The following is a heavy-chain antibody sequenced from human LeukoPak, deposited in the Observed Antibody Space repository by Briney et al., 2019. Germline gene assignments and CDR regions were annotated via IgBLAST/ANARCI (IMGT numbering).Heavy chain of an antibody. D-gene: IGHD3-9*01. CDR3: ARGLLQPPPVLRYFDWLKTAYYFDY. V-gene: IGHV1-8*01. J-gene: IGHJ4*02. CDR2: MNPNSGNT. Sequence: ASVKVSCKASGYTFTSYDINWVRQATGQGLEWMGWMNPNSGNTGYAQKFQGRVTMTRDTSISTAYMELSSLRSEDTAVYYCARGLLQPPPVLRYFDWLKTAYYFDYWGQGTLVTVSS. CDR1: GYTFTSYD.